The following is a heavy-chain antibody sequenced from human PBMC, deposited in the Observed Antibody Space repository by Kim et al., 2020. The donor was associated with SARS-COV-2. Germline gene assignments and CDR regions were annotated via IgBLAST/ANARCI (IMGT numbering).Heavy chain of an antibody. D-gene: IGHD3-3*01. CDR1: GGSISSYY. J-gene: IGHJ6*02. V-gene: IGHV4-59*01. CDR2: IYYSGST. CDR3: ARRFLGRGGMDV. Sequence: SETLSLTCTVSGGSISSYYWSWIRQPPGKGLEWIGYIYYSGSTNYNPSLKSRVTISVDTSKNQFSLKLSSVTAADTAVYYCARRFLGRGGMDVWGQGTTVTVSS.